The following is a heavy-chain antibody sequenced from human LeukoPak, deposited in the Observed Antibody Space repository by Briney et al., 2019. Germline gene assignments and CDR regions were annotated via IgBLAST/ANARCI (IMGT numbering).Heavy chain of an antibody. CDR1: GYTFTGYY. Sequence: ASVKVSCKASGYTFTGYYMHWVRQAPGQGLEWMGWINPKTGDTRYAQKLRGRVTMTRDTSVSTVYMDLSGLRSDDTAVYFCARDGYRNELDHWGRGTRVTVSS. J-gene: IGHJ4*02. V-gene: IGHV1-2*02. D-gene: IGHD5-24*01. CDR2: INPKTGDT. CDR3: ARDGYRNELDH.